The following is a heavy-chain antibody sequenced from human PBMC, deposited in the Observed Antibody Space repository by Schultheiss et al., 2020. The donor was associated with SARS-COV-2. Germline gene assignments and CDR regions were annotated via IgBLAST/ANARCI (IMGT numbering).Heavy chain of an antibody. J-gene: IGHJ6*02. CDR3: ARDTVYDFWSGYYTGYYYYGMDV. D-gene: IGHD3-3*01. CDR2: ISYDGSNK. Sequence: GGSLRLSCAASGFTFSSYAMHWVRQAPGKGLEWVAVISYDGSNKYYADSVKGRFTISRDNFKNTLYLQMNSLRAEDTAVYYCARDTVYDFWSGYYTGYYYYGMDVWGQGTTVTVSS. V-gene: IGHV3-30*07. CDR1: GFTFSSYA.